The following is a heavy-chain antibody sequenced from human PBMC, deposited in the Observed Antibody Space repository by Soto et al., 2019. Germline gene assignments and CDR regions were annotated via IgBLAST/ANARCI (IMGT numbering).Heavy chain of an antibody. V-gene: IGHV1-46*01. Sequence: ASVTVSCTASGYTFTSYYMHWVRQAPGQGLEWMGIINPSGGSTSYAQKFQGRVTMTRDTSTSTVYMELSSLRSEDTAVYYCATKDYDSSGYYTFDYWGQGTLVTVS. D-gene: IGHD3-22*01. CDR3: ATKDYDSSGYYTFDY. CDR2: INPSGGST. CDR1: GYTFTSYY. J-gene: IGHJ4*02.